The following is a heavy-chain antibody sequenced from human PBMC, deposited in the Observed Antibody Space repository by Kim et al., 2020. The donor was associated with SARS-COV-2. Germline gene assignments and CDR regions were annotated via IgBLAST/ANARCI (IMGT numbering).Heavy chain of an antibody. Sequence: SETLSLTCTVSGGSISSYSWSWIRQPPGKGLEWIGYFYYTGSTNYNPSLKSRVTISVDTSKNQFSRKLSSVTAADTAVYYCARAAVYYYCSERYYNGPTRVNTYALDVWGQGTTITVSS. CDR2: FYYTGST. J-gene: IGHJ6*02. CDR3: ARAAVYYYCSERYYNGPTRVNTYALDV. CDR1: GGSISSYS. V-gene: IGHV4-59*01. D-gene: IGHD3-10*01.